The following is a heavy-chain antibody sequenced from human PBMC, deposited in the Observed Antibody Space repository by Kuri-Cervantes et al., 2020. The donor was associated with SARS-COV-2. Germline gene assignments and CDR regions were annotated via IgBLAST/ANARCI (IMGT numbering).Heavy chain of an antibody. CDR1: GVTFSSYA. J-gene: IGHJ4*02. CDR2: ISYDGSNK. CDR3: ARDFHHRFDY. V-gene: IGHV3-30-3*01. D-gene: IGHD3-16*01. Sequence: GGSLRLSCAASGVTFSSYAMHWVRQAPGKGLEWVAGISYDGSNKYYADSVKGRFTISRDNSKNTLYLQMNSLRAEYTTVYYCARDFHHRFDYWGQGTLVTVSS.